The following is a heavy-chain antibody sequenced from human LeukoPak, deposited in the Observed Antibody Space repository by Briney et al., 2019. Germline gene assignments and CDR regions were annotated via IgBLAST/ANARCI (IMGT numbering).Heavy chain of an antibody. CDR2: INSDGSST. Sequence: GGSLRLSCAASGFTFSSYWMHWVRQAPGKGLVWVSLINSDGSSTSYADSVKGRFTISRDNAKNTLYLQMNSLRAEDTAVYYCARDAYRVDTAMVLWGQGTLVTVSS. CDR1: GFTFSSYW. D-gene: IGHD5-18*01. J-gene: IGHJ4*02. CDR3: ARDAYRVDTAMVL. V-gene: IGHV3-74*01.